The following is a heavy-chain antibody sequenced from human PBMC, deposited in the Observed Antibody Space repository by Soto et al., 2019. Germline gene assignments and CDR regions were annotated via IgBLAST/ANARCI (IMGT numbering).Heavy chain of an antibody. CDR1: GGSFSGYY. V-gene: IGHV4-34*01. CDR2: INHSGST. J-gene: IGHJ5*02. Sequence: QVQLQQWGAGLLKPSETLSLTCAVYGGSFSGYYWSWIRQPPGKGLEWIGEINHSGSTNYNPSLKNRVTISVDTSKNQFSLKLSSVTAADTAVYYCARCLYYDYIWGSYRYTNWFDPWGQGTLVTVSS. CDR3: ARCLYYDYIWGSYRYTNWFDP. D-gene: IGHD3-16*02.